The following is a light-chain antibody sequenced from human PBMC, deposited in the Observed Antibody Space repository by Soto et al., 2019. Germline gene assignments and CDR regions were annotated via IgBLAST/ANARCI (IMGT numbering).Light chain of an antibody. CDR3: QQYGSSPWT. V-gene: IGKV3-20*01. J-gene: IGKJ1*01. Sequence: ELVLTQSPGTLSLSPGERATLSCRASQSVRSNYLAWYQQKPGQAPRLLIYGASSRATDIPDRFSGSGSGTDFTLTIRRLEPEDFAVYYCQQYGSSPWTFGQGTKVEIK. CDR2: GAS. CDR1: QSVRSNY.